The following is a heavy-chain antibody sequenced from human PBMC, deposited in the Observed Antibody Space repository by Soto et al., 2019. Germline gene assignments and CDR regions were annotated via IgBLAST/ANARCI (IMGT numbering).Heavy chain of an antibody. CDR1: GFTFSSYA. CDR2: ISYDGSNK. J-gene: IGHJ4*02. CDR3: VTPHDYGDYPFDY. V-gene: IGHV3-30-3*01. D-gene: IGHD4-17*01. Sequence: QVQLVESGGGVVQPGRSLRLSCAASGFTFSSYAMHWVRQAPGKGLEWVAVISYDGSNKYYADSVKGRFTISRNNSKNTLYLQMTSLRAEDTAVYYCVTPHDYGDYPFDYWGQGTLVTVSS.